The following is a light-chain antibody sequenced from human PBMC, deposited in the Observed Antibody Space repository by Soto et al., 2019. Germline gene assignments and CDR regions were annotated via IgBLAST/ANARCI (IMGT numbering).Light chain of an antibody. CDR2: SAF. CDR1: QSVSSNS. J-gene: IGKJ1*01. CDR3: VYFGSSPWT. Sequence: EIVLTQSPGTLSLSPGERGTLSCRASQSVSSNSLARYQQKPGQAPRLLVYSAFRRATGIPARFSGSGSGTDFALTISRLEPEDFGVYYCVYFGSSPWTVGQGTKVEIK. V-gene: IGKV3-20*01.